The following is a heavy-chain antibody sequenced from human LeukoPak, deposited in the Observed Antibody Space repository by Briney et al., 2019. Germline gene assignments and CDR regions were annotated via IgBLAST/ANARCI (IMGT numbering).Heavy chain of an antibody. CDR3: AREGDSSGWANDAFDI. Sequence: GASVKVSCTASGYTFTSYAMHWVRQAPGQRLEWMGWINAGNGNTKYSQEFQGRVTITRDTSASTAYMELSSLRSEDMAVYYCAREGDSSGWANDAFDIWGQGTMVTVSS. J-gene: IGHJ3*02. D-gene: IGHD6-19*01. CDR2: INAGNGNT. CDR1: GYTFTSYA. V-gene: IGHV1-3*03.